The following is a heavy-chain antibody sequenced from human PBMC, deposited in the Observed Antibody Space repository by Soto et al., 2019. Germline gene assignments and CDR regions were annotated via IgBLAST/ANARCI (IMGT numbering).Heavy chain of an antibody. J-gene: IGHJ6*02. CDR3: AFGWDAGMVYYYGMDV. CDR1: GFTFSSYG. D-gene: IGHD3-10*01. V-gene: IGHV3-33*01. CDR2: IWYDGSNK. Sequence: QVQLVESGGGVVQPGRSLRLSCAASGFTFSSYGMHWVRQAPGKWLEWVAVIWYDGSNKYDAYSVKVRFTISRDNSKNTLYLHMNRLIAEDTAVYYCAFGWDAGMVYYYGMDVWGQGTTVTVSS.